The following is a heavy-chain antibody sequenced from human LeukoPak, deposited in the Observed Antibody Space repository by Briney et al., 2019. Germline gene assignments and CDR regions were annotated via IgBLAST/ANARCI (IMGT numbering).Heavy chain of an antibody. CDR1: GGSITRGTFY. D-gene: IGHD4-23*01. CDR2: VYYTVDT. V-gene: IGHV4-39*01. J-gene: IGHJ5*02. CDR3: GRPHRRWTSVDWFDP. Sequence: SETLSLTCTVSGGSITRGTFYWGWMRQPPGKGLEWLGSVYYTVDTYYNVSLKSRLTISVDTSKNQFYLKLRSVTAAETAVYFCGRPHRRWTSVDWFDPWGQGTLVTVSS.